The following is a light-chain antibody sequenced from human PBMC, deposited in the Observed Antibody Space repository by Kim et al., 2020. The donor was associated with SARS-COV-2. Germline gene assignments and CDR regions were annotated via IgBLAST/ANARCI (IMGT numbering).Light chain of an antibody. V-gene: IGKV3-15*01. CDR1: RVVSTN. CDR2: VVS. CDR3: QQYNNWPGT. J-gene: IGKJ1*01. Sequence: SPGATPTLSCRASRVVSTNLAWYQQKAGEAPRLLIYVVSTRATGIPARFSGSGSGTEFTLTISSLQTAEFAVYYCQQYNNWPGTFGQGTKVDIK.